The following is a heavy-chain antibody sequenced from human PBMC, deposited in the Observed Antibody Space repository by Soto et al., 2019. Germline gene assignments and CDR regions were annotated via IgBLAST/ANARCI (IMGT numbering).Heavy chain of an antibody. V-gene: IGHV4-31*03. Sequence: SETLSLTCTVSGGSITTIDYYWTWIRQLPGEGLEWIAYIHHAGPTYYNPSLQSRITISVDTSQNQFSLKLNSVTAADTAVYYCARTSRFDCWGQGTLVTVSS. J-gene: IGHJ4*02. CDR1: GGSITTIDYY. CDR3: ARTSRFDC. CDR2: IHHAGPT. D-gene: IGHD6-6*01.